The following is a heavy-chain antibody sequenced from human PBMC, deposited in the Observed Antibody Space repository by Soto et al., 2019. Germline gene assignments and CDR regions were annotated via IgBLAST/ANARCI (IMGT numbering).Heavy chain of an antibody. CDR2: IYYSGST. D-gene: IGHD6-19*01. CDR1: GGPISSGGYS. CDR3: ARRYRSGFDF. V-gene: IGHV4-61*08. J-gene: IGHJ4*02. Sequence: PSETLSLTCAVSGGPISSGGYSWSWIRQPPGKGLEWIGYIYYSGSTNYNPSLKSRVTISVDTSKNQFSLKLSSVTAADAAVYYCARRYRSGFDFWGQGTLVTVSS.